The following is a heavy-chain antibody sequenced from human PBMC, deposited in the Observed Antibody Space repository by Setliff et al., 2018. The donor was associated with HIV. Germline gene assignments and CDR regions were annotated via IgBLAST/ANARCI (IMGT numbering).Heavy chain of an antibody. CDR2: ISGYKGNT. V-gene: IGHV1-18*01. Sequence: ASVKVSCKASGYTFTNYAISWIRQAPGQGLEWLGWISGYKGNTNYAQKLQGRVTMTTETSTSTAYMELRRLRSDDTAVYYCARGRISVEAAPLGWFDPWGQGTLVTVSS. D-gene: IGHD6-6*01. CDR3: ARGRISVEAAPLGWFDP. J-gene: IGHJ5*02. CDR1: GYTFTNYA.